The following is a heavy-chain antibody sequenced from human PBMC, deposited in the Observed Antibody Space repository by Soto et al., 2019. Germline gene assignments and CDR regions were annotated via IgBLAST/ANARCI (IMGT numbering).Heavy chain of an antibody. J-gene: IGHJ6*01. CDR1: GFTFSTYS. V-gene: IGHV3-21*01. Sequence: GGSLRLSSAASGFTFSTYSMTLVRQTPGRGPEWVSSSSGDSHYIFYADSVKGRFTISRDNAKNSLYLQMNSLSAEDTAVYYCGRCAVNCRPYGMDVWGQGATVTVYS. D-gene: IGHD2-15*01. CDR3: GRCAVNCRPYGMDV. CDR2: SSGDSHYI.